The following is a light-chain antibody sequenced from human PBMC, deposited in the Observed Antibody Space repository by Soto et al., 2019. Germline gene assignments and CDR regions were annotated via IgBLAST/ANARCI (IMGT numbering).Light chain of an antibody. Sequence: QSVLTQPPSVSAAPGQTVTISCSGDSSDIGDSYVSWYQHLPGTAPKLLIYDNSKRPSGIPGRFSGSKSGTSATLAITGLQTGDEANYYCATWDNSLSAVFGGGTKVTVL. CDR2: DNS. J-gene: IGLJ3*02. CDR3: ATWDNSLSAV. CDR1: SSDIGDSY. V-gene: IGLV1-51*01.